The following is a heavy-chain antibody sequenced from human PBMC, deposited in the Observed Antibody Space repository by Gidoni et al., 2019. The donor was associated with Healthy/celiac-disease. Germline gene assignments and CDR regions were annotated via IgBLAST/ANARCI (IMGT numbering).Heavy chain of an antibody. V-gene: IGHV4-34*01. CDR1: GGSFSGYY. J-gene: IGHJ2*01. D-gene: IGHD6-19*01. CDR3: ARGPRVGSGWYFLYFDL. CDR2: INHSGSP. Sequence: QVQLQQWGAGLLKPSETLSLTCAVYGGSFSGYYWSWIRQPPGKGLEWMGEINHSGSPNYNPSLKGRVTISVDTSKNQFSLKRSSGTAADTAVYYCARGPRVGSGWYFLYFDLWGRGTLVTVSS.